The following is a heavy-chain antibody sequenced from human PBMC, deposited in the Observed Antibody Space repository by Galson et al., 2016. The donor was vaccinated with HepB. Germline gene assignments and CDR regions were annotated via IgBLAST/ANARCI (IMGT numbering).Heavy chain of an antibody. Sequence: SVKVSCKASGYTFTNYGISWVRQAPGQGLEWMGWISAYNGNTNYAQKLQDRVTMTTDTSTTTAYMELRSLRSDDTAVYYCARSRGAGEYLEYWGQGTQVTVSS. D-gene: IGHD3-10*01. J-gene: IGHJ4*02. CDR2: ISAYNGNT. CDR1: GYTFTNYG. V-gene: IGHV1-18*01. CDR3: ARSRGAGEYLEY.